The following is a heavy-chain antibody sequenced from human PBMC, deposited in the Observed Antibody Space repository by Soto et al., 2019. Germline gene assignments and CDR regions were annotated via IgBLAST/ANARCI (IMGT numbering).Heavy chain of an antibody. J-gene: IGHJ5*02. D-gene: IGHD3-22*01. V-gene: IGHV1-18*01. CDR1: GYTFTSYG. CDR2: ISAYNGNT. CDR3: ARDPSYDSSGYSDNWFDP. Sequence: QVQLVQSGAEVKKPGASVKVSCKASGYTFTSYGISWVRQAPGQGLEWMGWISAYNGNTNYAQKLQGRVTMTTDTSTSTAYMELRSLRSDDTAVYYCARDPSYDSSGYSDNWFDPWGLGTLVTVSS.